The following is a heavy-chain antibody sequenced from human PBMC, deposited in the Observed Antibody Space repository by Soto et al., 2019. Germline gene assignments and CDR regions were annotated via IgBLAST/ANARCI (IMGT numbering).Heavy chain of an antibody. CDR1: GGTFVRHV. V-gene: IGHV1-69*09. D-gene: IGHD2-2*01. CDR2: INPLSGIS. J-gene: IGHJ4*02. CDR3: ATPACAATWCSPSHNLDH. Sequence: QVQLVQSGAEVKKPESSVKVSCKTSGGTFVRHVISWVRQAPGKGPEWMGKINPLSGISNYAQKFQDRVNFTADTDSSTAYMELSSLRSDDTAVYYCATPACAATWCSPSHNLDHWGQGTLVTVSS.